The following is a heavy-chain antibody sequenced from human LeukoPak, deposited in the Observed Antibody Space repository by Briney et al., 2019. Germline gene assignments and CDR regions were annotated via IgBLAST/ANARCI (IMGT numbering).Heavy chain of an antibody. CDR1: GGSFSGYY. V-gene: IGHV4-34*01. CDR2: INHSGST. J-gene: IGHJ4*02. D-gene: IGHD6-6*01. Sequence: SETLSLTCAVYGGSFSGYYWSWIRQPPGKGLEWIGEINHSGSTNYNPSLKSRVTISVDTSKNQFSLKLSSVTAADTAVYYCARLVGGQLVPQALDYWGQGTLVTVSS. CDR3: ARLVGGQLVPQALDY.